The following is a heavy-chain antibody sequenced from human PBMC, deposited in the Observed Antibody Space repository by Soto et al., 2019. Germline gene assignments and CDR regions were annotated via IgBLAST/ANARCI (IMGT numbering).Heavy chain of an antibody. CDR3: VRTSLVVAAATREDF. V-gene: IGHV3-74*01. CDR1: GFTFSNYW. Sequence: EVQLVESGGGLVQPGESLRLSCAASGFTFSNYWMHWVRQAPGKGLVWVSRIDSDGSRITYADFVKGRFTISRDNAKNTVYLPMNSLTAEDTAVYYCVRTSLVVAAATREDFWGQGTLVTVSS. CDR2: IDSDGSRI. D-gene: IGHD2-15*01. J-gene: IGHJ4*02.